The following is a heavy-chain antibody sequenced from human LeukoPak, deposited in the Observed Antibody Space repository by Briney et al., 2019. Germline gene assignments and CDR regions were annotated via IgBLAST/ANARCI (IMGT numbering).Heavy chain of an antibody. CDR2: INSGGDT. D-gene: IGHD6-13*01. CDR1: GFTLSSFA. CDR3: AKGDPERGSTN. Sequence: GVSLRLSCAASGFTLSSFAMTWVRQAPGKGLEWVSTINSGGDTFYRDSVKGRFTISRDNSKNTLNLQMNSLRVEDTAVFYCAKGDPERGSTNWGQGTLVTVSS. V-gene: IGHV3-23*01. J-gene: IGHJ4*02.